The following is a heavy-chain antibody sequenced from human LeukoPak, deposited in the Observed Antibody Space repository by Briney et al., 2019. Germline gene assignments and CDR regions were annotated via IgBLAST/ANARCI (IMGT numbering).Heavy chain of an antibody. CDR1: GFTFDDYA. V-gene: IGHV3-9*01. CDR3: AKDDSPRGDFWSGYYTSDSYYFDY. J-gene: IGHJ4*02. Sequence: GGSLRLPCAASGFTFDDYAMHWVRQAPGKGLEWVSGISWNSGSIGYADSVKGRFTISRDNAKNPLYLQMNSLRAEDTALYYCAKDDSPRGDFWSGYYTSDSYYFDYWGQGTLVTVSS. CDR2: ISWNSGSI. D-gene: IGHD3-3*01.